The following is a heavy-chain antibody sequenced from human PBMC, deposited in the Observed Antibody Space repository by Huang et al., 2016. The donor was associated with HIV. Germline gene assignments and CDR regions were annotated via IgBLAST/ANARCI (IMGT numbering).Heavy chain of an antibody. CDR2: ISGKGGSK. CDR1: GFTFNNYA. J-gene: IGHJ4*02. Sequence: EVQLLESGGGLVQPGGSLSLSCAAPGFTFNNYAMNGVRPAPGKGLEWVSTISGKGGSKYYADPVKGRFTSSRDNSKNTLYLHMNSLRVEDTAVYYCAKGIKSSGSYYFDYWGQGTLVTVSS. D-gene: IGHD3-10*01. CDR3: AKGIKSSGSYYFDY. V-gene: IGHV3-23*01.